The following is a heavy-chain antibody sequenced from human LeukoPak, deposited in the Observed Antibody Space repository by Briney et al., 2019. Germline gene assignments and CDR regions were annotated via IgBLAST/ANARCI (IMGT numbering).Heavy chain of an antibody. V-gene: IGHV3-11*04. Sequence: GGSLRLSCAAAGFTFSDYYMSWIRQAPGKGREWVSYISSSGSTIYYEDYVKGRFTMSKDNAKNSLYLRMNSLKAADTAVYSCARDTAAADDYWGQGTLVTVSS. J-gene: IGHJ4*02. CDR1: GFTFSDYY. CDR3: ARDTAAADDY. CDR2: ISSSGSTI. D-gene: IGHD6-13*01.